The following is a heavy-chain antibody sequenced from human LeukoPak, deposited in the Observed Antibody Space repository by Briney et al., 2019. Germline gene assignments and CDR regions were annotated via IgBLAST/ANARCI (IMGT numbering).Heavy chain of an antibody. CDR1: GFTFRDYA. CDR2: ISDDGDDK. Sequence: GGSLRLSCAASGFTFRDYAMHWVRQAPGKGLEWRGLISDDGDDKYYADSVKGRVSFSRDNSKNTLYLQLNSLRAEDTALYYCGRDPGYSSAWYGADSWGPGTLVTVSS. D-gene: IGHD6-13*01. J-gene: IGHJ4*02. CDR3: GRDPGYSSAWYGADS. V-gene: IGHV3-30*04.